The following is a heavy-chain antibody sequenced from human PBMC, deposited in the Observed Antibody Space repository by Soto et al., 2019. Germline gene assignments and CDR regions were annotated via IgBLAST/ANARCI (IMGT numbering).Heavy chain of an antibody. J-gene: IGHJ6*02. V-gene: IGHV1-69*13. CDR3: ARDDTNYLKDIVVVPAAKGMDV. CDR1: GGTFSSYA. CDR2: IIPIFGTA. D-gene: IGHD2-2*01. Sequence: GASVKVSCKASGGTFSSYAISWVRQAPGQGLEWMGGIIPIFGTANYAQKFQGRVTITADESTSTAYMELSSLRSEDTAVYYCARDDTNYLKDIVVVPAAKGMDVWGQGTTVTV.